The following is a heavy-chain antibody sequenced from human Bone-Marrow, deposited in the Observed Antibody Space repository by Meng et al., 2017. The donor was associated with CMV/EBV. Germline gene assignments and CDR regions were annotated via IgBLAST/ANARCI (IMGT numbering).Heavy chain of an antibody. J-gene: IGHJ4*02. V-gene: IGHV3-7*01. CDR3: AIGSQYQLLYD. Sequence: GGSLRLSCAASGFTFTNYWMSWIRQAPGKGPEWVANINQDGGDKYFVDSVKGRFSISRDNSKNSLYLQMSSLTAEDTAVYYCAIGSQYQLLYDWGQGTLVTVSS. CDR1: GFTFTNYW. CDR2: INQDGGDK. D-gene: IGHD2-2*02.